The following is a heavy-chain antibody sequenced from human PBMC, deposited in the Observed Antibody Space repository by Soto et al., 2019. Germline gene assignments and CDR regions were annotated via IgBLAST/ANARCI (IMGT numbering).Heavy chain of an antibody. V-gene: IGHV4-31*03. Sequence: SETLSLTCTVSGGSISSGGYYWSWIRQHPGKGLEWIGYIYYSGSTYYNPSLKSRVTISVDTSKNQFSLKLSSVTAADTAVYYCARVENTDIVAVPAAIESFDPWGQGTLVTVSS. CDR3: ARVENTDIVAVPAAIESFDP. CDR1: GGSISSGGYY. J-gene: IGHJ5*02. CDR2: IYYSGST. D-gene: IGHD2-2*02.